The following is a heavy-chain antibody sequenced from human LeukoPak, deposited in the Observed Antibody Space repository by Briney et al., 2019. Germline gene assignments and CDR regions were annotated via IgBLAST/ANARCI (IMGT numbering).Heavy chain of an antibody. J-gene: IGHJ4*02. CDR1: GFTFTSYA. CDR3: AKNRGYCSGGSCYGDY. V-gene: IGHV3-23*01. D-gene: IGHD2-15*01. Sequence: GGSLRLSCGASGFTFTSYAMSWVRQAPGKGLEWVSTSSGSGGSSYYADSVKGRFTISRDNSKNTLYLQMNSLRAEDTAVYYCAKNRGYCSGGSCYGDYWGQGTLVTVSS. CDR2: SSGSGGSS.